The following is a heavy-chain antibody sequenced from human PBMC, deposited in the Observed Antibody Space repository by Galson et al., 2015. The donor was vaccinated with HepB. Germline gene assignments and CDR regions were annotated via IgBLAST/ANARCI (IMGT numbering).Heavy chain of an antibody. V-gene: IGHV1-18*04. D-gene: IGHD4-11*01. CDR3: ARGLEGDYGNYQLFFDY. Sequence: SVKVSCKASGYSFSTYGISWVRQAPGQGLEWMGWINVYNGNTNYAQKLQGRVTMTTDTSTTTAYMELRSLRSDDTAVYYCARGLEGDYGNYQLFFDYWGQGTLVTVSS. J-gene: IGHJ4*02. CDR2: INVYNGNT. CDR1: GYSFSTYG.